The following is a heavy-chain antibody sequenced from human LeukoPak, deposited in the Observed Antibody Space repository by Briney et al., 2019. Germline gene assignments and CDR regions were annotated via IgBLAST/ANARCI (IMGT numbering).Heavy chain of an antibody. V-gene: IGHV4-39*01. D-gene: IGHD2-15*01. Sequence: SETLSLSCAVSGASISSTTYYWGWICQPPGKGLEWIGSIYYSGSTYYNPSLKSRVTISVDTSKNQFSLKLSSVTAADTAVYYCASPGYCSGGSCLDAFDIWGQGTMVTVSS. CDR2: IYYSGST. J-gene: IGHJ3*02. CDR1: GASISSTTYY. CDR3: ASPGYCSGGSCLDAFDI.